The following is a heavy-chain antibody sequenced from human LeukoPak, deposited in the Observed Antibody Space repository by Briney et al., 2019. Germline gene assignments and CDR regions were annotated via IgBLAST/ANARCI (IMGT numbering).Heavy chain of an antibody. Sequence: GGSLRLSCAASGFTFDDYAMHWVRQAPGKGLEWVSLISGDGGSTYYADSVKGRFTISRDNSKNSLYLQMNSLRTEDTALYYCAVLCDSSGYYAFDYWGQGTLVTVSS. CDR3: AVLCDSSGYYAFDY. CDR1: GFTFDDYA. D-gene: IGHD3-22*01. J-gene: IGHJ4*02. CDR2: ISGDGGST. V-gene: IGHV3-43*02.